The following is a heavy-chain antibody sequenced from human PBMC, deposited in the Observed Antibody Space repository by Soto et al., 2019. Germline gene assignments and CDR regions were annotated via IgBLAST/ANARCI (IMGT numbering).Heavy chain of an antibody. V-gene: IGHV3-30*18. J-gene: IGHJ4*02. CDR3: AKGGRQWLVTSDFNY. CDR1: GFTFSDYA. CDR2: VSHDGRNT. Sequence: VQLVESGGGVVQPGRSLRLSCAASGFTFSDYAMHWVRQAPGKGLEWVAVVSHDGRNTHYADSVKGRFTISRDSSKNTVSLEMNSLRAEATGGYYCAKGGRQWLVTSDFNYGGQGALVTVSP. D-gene: IGHD6-19*01.